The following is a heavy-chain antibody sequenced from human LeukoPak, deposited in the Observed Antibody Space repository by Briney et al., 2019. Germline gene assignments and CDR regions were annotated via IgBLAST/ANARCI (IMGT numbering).Heavy chain of an antibody. V-gene: IGHV3-7*01. CDR2: IKQDETEI. D-gene: IGHD5-18*01. CDR3: ARESNGYSYGLTFDY. Sequence: GGSLRLSCTASGFSFRNTCMSWVRQAPGKGLEWVANIKQDETEIYYGDSVKGRFTISRDNAKRSLYLQMNNLRVEDTAVYYCARESNGYSYGLTFDYWGQGTLVTVSS. CDR1: GFSFRNTC. J-gene: IGHJ4*02.